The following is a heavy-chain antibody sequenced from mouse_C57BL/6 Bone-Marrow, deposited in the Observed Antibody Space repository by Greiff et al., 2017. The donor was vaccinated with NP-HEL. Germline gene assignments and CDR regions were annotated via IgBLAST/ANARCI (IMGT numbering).Heavy chain of an antibody. CDR2: IDPSDSYT. V-gene: IGHV1-50*01. CDR3: ARRGYFDY. J-gene: IGHJ2*01. CDR1: GYTFTSYW. Sequence: QVQLQQPGAELVKPGASVKLSCKASGYTFTSYWMQWVKQRPGQGLEWIGEIDPSDSYTNYNQKFKGKATLTVDTSSSTAYMQLSSLTYEDSAVYYCARRGYFDYWGQGTTLTVSS.